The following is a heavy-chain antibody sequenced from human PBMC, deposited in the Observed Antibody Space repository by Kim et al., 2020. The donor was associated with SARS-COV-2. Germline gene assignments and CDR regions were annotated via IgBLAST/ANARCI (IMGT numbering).Heavy chain of an antibody. J-gene: IGHJ6*02. CDR3: AADPDALYDFWSGLLGGYYYYGMDV. Sequence: SVKVSCKASGFTFTSSAVQWVRQARGQRLEWIGWIVVGSGNTNYAQKFQERVTITRDMSTSTAYMELSSLRSEDTAVYYCAADPDALYDFWSGLLGGYYYYGMDVWGQGTTVTISS. V-gene: IGHV1-58*01. CDR1: GFTFTSSA. D-gene: IGHD3-3*01. CDR2: IVVGSGNT.